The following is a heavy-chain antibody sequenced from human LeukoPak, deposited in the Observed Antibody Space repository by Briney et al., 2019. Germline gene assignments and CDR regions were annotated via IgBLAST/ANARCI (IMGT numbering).Heavy chain of an antibody. D-gene: IGHD5-12*01. J-gene: IGHJ4*02. CDR1: GYTFTGYY. CDR2: LNTHSGGT. V-gene: IGHV1-2*02. CDR3: ARVPSYSGQDHGGDY. Sequence: GASVKVSCKASGYTFTGYYLHWVRQAPGQGLEWMGWLNTHSGGTNYAQNFQGRVTMTRDTSISTAYLELSRLTSDDTAMYYCARVPSYSGQDHGGDYWGRGTLVTVSS.